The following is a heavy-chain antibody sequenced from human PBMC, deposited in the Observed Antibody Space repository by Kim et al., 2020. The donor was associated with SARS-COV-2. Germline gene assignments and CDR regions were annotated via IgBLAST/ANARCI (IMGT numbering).Heavy chain of an antibody. V-gene: IGHV3-23*01. CDR2: ITSAHVT. CDR1: GFSFISYS. Sequence: GGSLRLSCAASGFSFISYSMFWFRQAPGKGPEFVAAITSAHVTFYAASFKGRFTVSRDNSMNTLDLQMSSLRADDTALYYCAMGNCWKGESWGQGALVTVSS. CDR3: AMGNCWKGES. J-gene: IGHJ1*01. D-gene: IGHD1-1*01.